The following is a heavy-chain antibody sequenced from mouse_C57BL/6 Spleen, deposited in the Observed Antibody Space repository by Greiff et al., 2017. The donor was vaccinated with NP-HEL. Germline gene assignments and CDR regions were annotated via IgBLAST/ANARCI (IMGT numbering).Heavy chain of an antibody. V-gene: IGHV1-53*01. J-gene: IGHJ1*03. CDR2: INPSNGGT. D-gene: IGHD1-1*01. CDR1: GYTFTSYW. CDR3: ARNPSFYGSSGYFDV. Sequence: QVQLKQPGTELVKPGASVKLSCKASGYTFTSYWMHWVKQRPGQGLEWIGNINPSNGGTNYNEKFKSKATLTLDKSSSTAYMQLSSLTSEDSAVYYCARNPSFYGSSGYFDVWGTGTTVTVSS.